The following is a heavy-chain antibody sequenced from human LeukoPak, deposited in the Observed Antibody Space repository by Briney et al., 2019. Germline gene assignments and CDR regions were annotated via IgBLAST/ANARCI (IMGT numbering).Heavy chain of an antibody. CDR2: ISAYNGNT. CDR3: ARDRRGRAVANPYYYNGMDV. Sequence: ASVKVSCKASGYMFTSYSLSWVRQAPGQGLEWMGWISAYNGNTRYAQKFQGRVTMTTDTSTRTAYMEMRSLRSDDTAVYYCARDRRGRAVANPYYYNGMDVWGEGTTVTVSS. D-gene: IGHD6-19*01. V-gene: IGHV1-18*01. CDR1: GYMFTSYS. J-gene: IGHJ6*04.